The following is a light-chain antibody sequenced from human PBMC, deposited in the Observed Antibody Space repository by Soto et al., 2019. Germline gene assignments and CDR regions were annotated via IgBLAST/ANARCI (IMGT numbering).Light chain of an antibody. CDR2: GAS. J-gene: IGKJ4*01. CDR1: QSVSSSY. Sequence: EIVLTQSPGTLSLSPGERATLSCRASQSVSSSYLAWYQQKPGQAPRLLIYGASSRATGIPDRFSGSGSGTDFTLTISRLEPEDVAVYYCQQYGSSPATFGAGTKVEIK. V-gene: IGKV3-20*01. CDR3: QQYGSSPAT.